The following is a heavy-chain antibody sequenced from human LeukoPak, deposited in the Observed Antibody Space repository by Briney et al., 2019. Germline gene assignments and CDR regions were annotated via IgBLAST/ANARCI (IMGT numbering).Heavy chain of an antibody. J-gene: IGHJ4*02. V-gene: IGHV3-15*01. D-gene: IGHD3-22*01. CDR1: GFTFANAW. CDR3: AKGSNSYDSSDFDC. Sequence: GGSLRLSGAASGFTFANAWMNWVRQAPGKGLEWVGRIYSKSDGGTTEYAAPVKGRFSISRDDSKNTLYLQMHSLKTEDTAVYYCAKGSNSYDSSDFDCWGQGTLVTVSS. CDR2: IYSKSDGGTT.